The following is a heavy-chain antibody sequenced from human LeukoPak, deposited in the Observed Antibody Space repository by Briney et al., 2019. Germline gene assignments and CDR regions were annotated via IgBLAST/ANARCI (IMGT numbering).Heavy chain of an antibody. CDR1: GFTFSSSA. Sequence: GGSLRLSCAASGFTFSSSAMSWVREAPGKGLEWVSSISARGISTYYADSVKGRFTISRDNSKNTLYLQMNSLRGDDIGVYYCAKSFDFSNGHSPILTPFDSWGQGTLVSVSS. V-gene: IGHV3-23*01. CDR2: ISARGIST. J-gene: IGHJ4*02. CDR3: AKSFDFSNGHSPILTPFDS. D-gene: IGHD3-3*01.